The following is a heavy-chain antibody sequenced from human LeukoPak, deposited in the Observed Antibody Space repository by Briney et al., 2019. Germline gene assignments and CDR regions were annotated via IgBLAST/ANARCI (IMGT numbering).Heavy chain of an antibody. CDR1: GFTFGKYW. CDR3: ARDGYYGMDV. J-gene: IGHJ6*02. V-gene: IGHV3-7*03. Sequence: PGGSLRLSCVASGFTFGKYWMSWVRQAPGKGLEWVANIKLDGSEKNYVDSVKGRFTISRDNTKNSLYLQMNSLRVEDTAVYYCARDGYYGMDVWGQGTTVTVSS. CDR2: IKLDGSEK.